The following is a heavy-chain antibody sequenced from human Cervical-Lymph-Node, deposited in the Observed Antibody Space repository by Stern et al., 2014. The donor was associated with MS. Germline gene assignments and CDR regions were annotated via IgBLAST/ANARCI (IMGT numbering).Heavy chain of an antibody. CDR3: ARDVARKYYFDS. CDR2: INPSTGSS. J-gene: IGHJ4*02. Sequence: QVQLGQSGPEVKKPGASVRVSCNASGYTFTSHYMHLVRQAPGQGLEWMGLINPSTGSSIYAQRFQGRVAMTRDTSSTTVYLELSSLTSEETALYYCARDVARKYYFDSWGQGTLVTVSS. CDR1: GYTFTSHY. V-gene: IGHV1-46*01. D-gene: IGHD2-21*01.